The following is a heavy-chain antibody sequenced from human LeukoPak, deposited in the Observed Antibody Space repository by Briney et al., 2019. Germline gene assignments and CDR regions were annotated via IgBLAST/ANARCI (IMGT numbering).Heavy chain of an antibody. CDR2: IYSGGTT. CDR1: GFTFSSYS. CDR3: ARVLYYYASVSYNYYMDV. Sequence: GGSLRLSCAASGFTFSSYSMNWVRQAPGKGLEWVSTIYSGGTTFYTDSVRGRFTISRDNSKNTLYLQMNSLRAEDAAIYYCARVLYYYASVSYNYYMDVWGKGTTVTISS. D-gene: IGHD3-10*01. V-gene: IGHV3-53*01. J-gene: IGHJ6*03.